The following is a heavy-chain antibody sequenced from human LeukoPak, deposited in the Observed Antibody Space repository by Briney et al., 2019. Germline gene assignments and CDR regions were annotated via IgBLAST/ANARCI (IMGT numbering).Heavy chain of an antibody. CDR1: GFTFSAYY. CDR3: ARGMYDYGDSLATSYFDF. CDR2: ITSGSLYT. D-gene: IGHD4-17*01. Sequence: PGGSLRLSCAASGFTFSAYYMSWIRQAPGKGLEWVSYITSGSLYTNYADFVKGRFTISRDNAKNSLYLQMNSLRAEDTAVYYCARGMYDYGDSLATSYFDFWGQGALVTVSS. V-gene: IGHV3-11*05. J-gene: IGHJ4*02.